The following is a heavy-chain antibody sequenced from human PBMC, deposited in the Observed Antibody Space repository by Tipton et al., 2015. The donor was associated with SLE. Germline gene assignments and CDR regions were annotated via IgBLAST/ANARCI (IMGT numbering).Heavy chain of an antibody. D-gene: IGHD6-13*01. V-gene: IGHV4-4*09. Sequence: GLVKPSETLSLTCTVSGGSIMSYYWSWIRQPPGKGLEWIGYISVRGNTNYNPSLKSRITISLDTSKNQFSLKLSSMTAADTAVFYCARSLAAASTLYSFYGMDVWGQGTTVTVSS. CDR2: ISVRGNT. CDR3: ARSLAAASTLYSFYGMDV. J-gene: IGHJ6*02. CDR1: GGSIMSYY.